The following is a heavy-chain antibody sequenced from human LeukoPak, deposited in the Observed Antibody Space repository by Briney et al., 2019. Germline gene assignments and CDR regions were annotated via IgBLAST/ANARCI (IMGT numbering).Heavy chain of an antibody. D-gene: IGHD3-10*01. CDR3: ARDKRFGELLTPYYYYTMDV. CDR2: ISSDSSTI. J-gene: IGHJ6*02. Sequence: GGSLRLSCAASGFTFSDYSMNWVRQAPGKGLECVSYISSDSSTINYADSVKGRFTISRDNAKNSLFLQMNSLRAEDTAVYYCARDKRFGELLTPYYYYTMDVWGQGTTVTVSS. V-gene: IGHV3-48*01. CDR1: GFTFSDYS.